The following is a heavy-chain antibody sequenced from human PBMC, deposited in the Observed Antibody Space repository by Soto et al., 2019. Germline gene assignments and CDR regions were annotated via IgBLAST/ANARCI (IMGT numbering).Heavy chain of an antibody. CDR3: ARDIIAAAGTSYGMDV. D-gene: IGHD6-13*01. Sequence: QVQLVQSGAEVKNSGASVKVSCKASGYTFTSYGFSWVRQAPGQGLEWMGWISASNGNTNYAQKLQGRVTMTTDTCTSTAYMELRSLRSDDTAVYYCARDIIAAAGTSYGMDVWGQGTTVTVSS. CDR2: ISASNGNT. J-gene: IGHJ6*02. CDR1: GYTFTSYG. V-gene: IGHV1-18*01.